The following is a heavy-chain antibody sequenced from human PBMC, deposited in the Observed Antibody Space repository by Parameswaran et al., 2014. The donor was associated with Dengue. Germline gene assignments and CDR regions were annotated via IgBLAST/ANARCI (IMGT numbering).Heavy chain of an antibody. CDR3: ARDGGTLHYVWGITPETNWFDP. J-gene: IGHJ5*02. Sequence: RWIRQPPGKGLEWIGYIYYSGSTNYNPSLKSRVTISVDTSKNQFSLKLSSVTAADTAVYYCARDGGTLHYVWGITPETNWFDPWGQGTLVTVSS. CDR2: IYYSGST. V-gene: IGHV4-59*01. D-gene: IGHD3-16*01.